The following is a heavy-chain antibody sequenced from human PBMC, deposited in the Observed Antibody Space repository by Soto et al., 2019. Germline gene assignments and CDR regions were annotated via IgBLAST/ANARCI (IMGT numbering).Heavy chain of an antibody. V-gene: IGHV3-11*06. D-gene: IGHD4-17*01. CDR2: ISSSSSYI. J-gene: IGHJ4*02. Sequence: VGSLRLSCAASGFTFSDYYISWIRQAPGKGLEWVSYISSSSSYIYYADSVKGRFTISRDNAKNSLYLQMNSLRAEDTAVYYWARDDPRQYNYGGAFFDYGGQEPRVTV. CDR1: GFTFSDYY. CDR3: ARDDPRQYNYGGAFFDY.